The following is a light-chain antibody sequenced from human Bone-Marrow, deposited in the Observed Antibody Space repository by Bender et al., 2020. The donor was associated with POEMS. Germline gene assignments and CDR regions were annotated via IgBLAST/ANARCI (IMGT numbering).Light chain of an antibody. V-gene: IGLV2-8*01. Sequence: QSALTQPPSASGSPGQSVTISCTGTSSDVGRYDYVSWYQQHPGKAPRLMIFEVNKRPSGVPDRFSGSKSDNTASLTVSGLQPEDEADYYCSSYGGSNNLVFGGGTKLTVL. CDR2: EVN. CDR1: SSDVGRYDY. J-gene: IGLJ2*01. CDR3: SSYGGSNNLV.